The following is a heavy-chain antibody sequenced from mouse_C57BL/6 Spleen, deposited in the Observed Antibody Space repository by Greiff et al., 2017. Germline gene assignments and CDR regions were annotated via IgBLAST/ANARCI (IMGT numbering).Heavy chain of an antibody. Sequence: QVQLQQSGPELVKPGASVKMSCKASGYAFTSSYMHWVKQRPGQGLEWIGRIYPGDGDTNYNRKFKGKATLTADTSSSTAYLQLSSLTSEDTAVYYCARWNNDSSCAMDGWGKGTTVTVAS. J-gene: IGHJ4*01. CDR2: IYPGDGDT. CDR1: GYAFTSSY. V-gene: IGHV1-82*01. D-gene: IGHD1-1*01. CDR3: ARWNNDSSCAMDG.